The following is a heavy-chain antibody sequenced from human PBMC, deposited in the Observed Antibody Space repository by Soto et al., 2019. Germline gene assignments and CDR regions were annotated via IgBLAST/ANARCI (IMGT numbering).Heavy chain of an antibody. J-gene: IGHJ4*02. V-gene: IGHV5-10-1*01. CDR1: GYSFTSYW. D-gene: IGHD3-9*01. CDR2: IDPGDSYT. Sequence: RGEALKISCKGSGYSFTSYWISWVRQMPGKGLEWMGRIDPGDSYTNYSPSFQGHVTISADKSISTAYLQSSSLKDSDTAMYYCAGRVFHDIFSPTYYFDSWGQGTPVTVSS. CDR3: AGRVFHDIFSPTYYFDS.